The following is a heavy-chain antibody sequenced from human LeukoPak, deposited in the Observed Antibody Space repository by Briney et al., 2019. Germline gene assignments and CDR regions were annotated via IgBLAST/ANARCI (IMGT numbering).Heavy chain of an antibody. CDR3: ARVRYDSSGYYIDY. J-gene: IGHJ4*02. Sequence: ASVKVSCKASGYTFTSYAMHWVRQAPGQGLEWMGWINPNSGGTNYAQKFQGRVTMTRDTSISTAYMELSRLRSDDTAVYYCARVRYDSSGYYIDYWGQGTLVTVSS. CDR2: INPNSGGT. CDR1: GYTFTSYA. D-gene: IGHD3-22*01. V-gene: IGHV1-2*02.